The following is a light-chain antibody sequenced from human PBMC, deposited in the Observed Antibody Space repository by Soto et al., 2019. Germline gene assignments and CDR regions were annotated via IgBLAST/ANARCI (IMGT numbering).Light chain of an antibody. J-gene: IGLJ1*01. CDR2: GVS. CDR3: SSYSSSSTDV. CDR1: SSDVGGYNS. Sequence: QSALTQPASVSGSPGQSITISCTGTSSDVGGYNSVSWYQQHPGKAPKLMIYGVSNRPSGVSNRFSGSKSGNTASLTISGLQAEDEADYYCSSYSSSSTDVFGSGTKLTVL. V-gene: IGLV2-14*01.